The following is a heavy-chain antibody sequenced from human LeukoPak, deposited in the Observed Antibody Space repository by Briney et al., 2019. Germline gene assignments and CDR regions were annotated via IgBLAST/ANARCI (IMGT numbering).Heavy chain of an antibody. J-gene: IGHJ6*03. V-gene: IGHV4-59*12. D-gene: IGHD3-10*01. CDR1: GGSISSYY. CDR2: IYYSGST. CDR3: ARGATRRSFGEDYYYYMDV. Sequence: PSETLSLTCTVSGGSISSYYWGWIRQPPGKGLEWIGYIYYSGSTNYNPSLKSRVTISVDTSKNQFSLRLSSVTAADTAVYFCARGATRRSFGEDYYYYMDVWGKGTTVTVSS.